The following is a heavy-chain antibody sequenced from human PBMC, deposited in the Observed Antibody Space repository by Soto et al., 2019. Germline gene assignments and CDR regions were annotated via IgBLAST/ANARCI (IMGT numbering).Heavy chain of an antibody. V-gene: IGHV4-39*01. J-gene: IGHJ4*02. Sequence: LSLTCSVSGSSINSSGYYWGWIRQPPGKGLEWIGSMFYGVSTYYNPSLKSRVTVSVDTSKNQFSLNLRSVTAADTAVYYCARLPSRHLVDYWGQGTLVTVSS. CDR2: MFYGVST. CDR3: ARLPSRHLVDY. CDR1: GSSINSSGYY. D-gene: IGHD3-3*02.